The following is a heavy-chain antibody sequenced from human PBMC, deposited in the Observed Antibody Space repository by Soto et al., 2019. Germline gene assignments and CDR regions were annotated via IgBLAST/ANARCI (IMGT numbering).Heavy chain of an antibody. CDR3: TMDLTGRQDY. CDR1: GFTCSNYW. V-gene: IGHV3-74*01. CDR2: INRDGSTT. J-gene: IGHJ4*01. D-gene: IGHD1-20*01. Sequence: GSLRLSGAAHGFTCSNYWMHWVRQAPGKGLVWVSRINRDGSTTTYADSVRGRFTISRDNAKNTLYLQMNSLRDEDTAVYYCTMDLTGRQDYWGQGALVTVSS.